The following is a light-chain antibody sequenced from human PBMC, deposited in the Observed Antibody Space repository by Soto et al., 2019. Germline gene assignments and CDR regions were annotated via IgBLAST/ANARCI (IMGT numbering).Light chain of an antibody. CDR2: DAS. CDR1: QSVSSS. Sequence: EIVLTQSPATLSLSPGERATLSCRASQSVSSSLAWYQQKPGQAPRLLIYDASNRATGIPARFSGSGSGTDFTLTISSLEPEDFVVYYCQQRSNRPPITFGQGTRLEIK. CDR3: QQRSNRPPIT. V-gene: IGKV3-11*01. J-gene: IGKJ5*01.